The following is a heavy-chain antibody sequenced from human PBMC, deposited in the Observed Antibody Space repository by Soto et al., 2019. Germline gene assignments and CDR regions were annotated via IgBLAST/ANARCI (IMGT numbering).Heavy chain of an antibody. CDR1: GYTITSYA. D-gene: IGHD2-21*02. Sequence: QVQLVQSGAEVKKPGASVKVSCKASGYTITSYAMNWVRQAPGQRPEWMGWINAGNGNTKYSQKFQGRVTITRDTPASTAYMGRSGVRSEDTAVYYCARGFLGVDADWFDTWGQGTLVTVSS. CDR2: INAGNGNT. J-gene: IGHJ5*02. V-gene: IGHV1-3*01. CDR3: ARGFLGVDADWFDT.